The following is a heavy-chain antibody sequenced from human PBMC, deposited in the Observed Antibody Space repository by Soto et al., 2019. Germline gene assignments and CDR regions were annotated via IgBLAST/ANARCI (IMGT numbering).Heavy chain of an antibody. Sequence: GASVKVSCKASGYTFTSYDINWVRQATGQGLEWMGWMNPNSGNTGYAQKFQGRVTMTRNTSISTAYMELSSLRSEDTAVYYCAADFYYDSSGYYPRPFDYWGQGTLVTVSS. CDR1: GYTFTSYD. V-gene: IGHV1-8*01. CDR2: MNPNSGNT. CDR3: AADFYYDSSGYYPRPFDY. D-gene: IGHD3-22*01. J-gene: IGHJ4*02.